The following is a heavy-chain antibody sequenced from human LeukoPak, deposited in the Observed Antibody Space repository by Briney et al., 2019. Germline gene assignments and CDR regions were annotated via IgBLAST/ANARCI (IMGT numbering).Heavy chain of an antibody. CDR1: GFTFSSYS. CDR2: ISSSTSYI. V-gene: IGHV3-21*01. D-gene: IGHD3-22*01. Sequence: PGGSLRLSCAASGFTFSSYSMNWVRQAPGKGLEWVSFISSSTSYIYYADSVKGRFTISRDNAKNSLYLQMNSLRAEDTAVYYCARDRSVGYYYDSSGYYNDAFDIWGQGTMVTVSS. CDR3: ARDRSVGYYYDSSGYYNDAFDI. J-gene: IGHJ3*02.